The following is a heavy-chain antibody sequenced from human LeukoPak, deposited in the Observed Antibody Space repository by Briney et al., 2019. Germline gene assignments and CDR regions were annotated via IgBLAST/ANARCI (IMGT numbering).Heavy chain of an antibody. Sequence: GGSLRLSCAASGFTFSNFAMNWVRQAPGKGLEWVSTISGSGGSTYYADSVKGRFTISRDNAKNSLFLQMNSLRAEDTAVYYCARDLRNYYDSSGYYLDYWGQGTLVTVSS. CDR3: ARDLRNYYDSSGYYLDY. CDR2: ISGSGGST. CDR1: GFTFSNFA. D-gene: IGHD3-22*01. J-gene: IGHJ4*02. V-gene: IGHV3-23*01.